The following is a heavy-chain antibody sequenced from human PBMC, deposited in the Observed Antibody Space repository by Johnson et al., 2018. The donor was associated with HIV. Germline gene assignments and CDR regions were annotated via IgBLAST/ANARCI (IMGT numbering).Heavy chain of an antibody. CDR3: AREGRGAPHDAFDI. CDR2: IWYDGSNK. CDR1: GFTFSSYA. V-gene: IGHV3-30-3*01. Sequence: QVQLVESGGGLVQPGGSLRLSCAASGFTFSSYAMHWVRQAPGKGLEWVAVIWYDGSNKYYADSVKGRFTISRDNSKNTLYLQMNSLRAEDTAVYYCAREGRGAPHDAFDIWGQGTVVTVSP. D-gene: IGHD2-15*01. J-gene: IGHJ3*02.